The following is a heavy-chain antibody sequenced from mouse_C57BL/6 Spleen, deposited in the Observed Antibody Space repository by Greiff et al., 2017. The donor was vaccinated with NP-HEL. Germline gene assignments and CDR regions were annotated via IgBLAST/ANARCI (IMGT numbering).Heavy chain of an antibody. J-gene: IGHJ4*01. D-gene: IGHD2-3*01. CDR3: ARSEIYDGLYYAMDY. CDR2: IYPGDGDT. Sequence: VQLQQSGPELVKPGASVKISCKASGYAFSSSWMNWVKQRPGKGLEWIGRIYPGDGDTNYNGKFKGKATLTADKSSSTAYMQLSSLTSEDSAVYFFARSEIYDGLYYAMDYWGQGTSVTVSS. CDR1: GYAFSSSW. V-gene: IGHV1-82*01.